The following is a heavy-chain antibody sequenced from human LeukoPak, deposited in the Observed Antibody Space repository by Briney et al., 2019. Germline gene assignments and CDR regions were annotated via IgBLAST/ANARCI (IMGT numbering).Heavy chain of an antibody. CDR3: ARDGDRAYDYLTK. CDR1: GGSISSYY. D-gene: IGHD5-12*01. Sequence: SETLSLTCTVSGGSISSYYWSWIRQPPGKGLEWIGYIYYSGSTNYNPSLKSRVTISVDTSKNQFSLKLSSVTAADTAVYYCARDGDRAYDYLTKWGQGTLVTVSS. CDR2: IYYSGST. V-gene: IGHV4-59*01. J-gene: IGHJ4*02.